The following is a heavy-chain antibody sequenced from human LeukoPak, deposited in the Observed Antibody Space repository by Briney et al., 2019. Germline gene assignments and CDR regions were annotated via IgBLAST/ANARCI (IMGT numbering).Heavy chain of an antibody. Sequence: GESLKISCKGSGYSFTSYWNGWGRQMPGKGLEWMGINYPGDSYTRYSTSFQGQVTISADKSISTAYLQWSSLKASDTAMYYCARQGIAVAACYWGQGTLVTVSS. J-gene: IGHJ4*02. V-gene: IGHV5-51*01. D-gene: IGHD6-19*01. CDR2: NYPGDSYT. CDR1: GYSFTSYW. CDR3: ARQGIAVAACY.